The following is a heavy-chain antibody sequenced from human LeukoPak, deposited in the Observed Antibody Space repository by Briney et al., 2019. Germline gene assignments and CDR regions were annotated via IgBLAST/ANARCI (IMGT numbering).Heavy chain of an antibody. CDR2: ISYDGSNK. D-gene: IGHD6-13*01. CDR3: ARDPSSYYFDY. V-gene: IGHV3-30-3*01. J-gene: IGHJ4*02. CDR1: GFSFSDYY. Sequence: GGSLRLSCAASGFSFSDYYMSWIRQAPGKGLEWVAVISYDGSNKYYADSVKGRFTISRDNSKNTLYLQMNSLRAEDTAVYYCARDPSSYYFDYWGQGTLVTVSS.